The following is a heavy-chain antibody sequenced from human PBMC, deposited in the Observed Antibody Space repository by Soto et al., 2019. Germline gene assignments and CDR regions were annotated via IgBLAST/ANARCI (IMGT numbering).Heavy chain of an antibody. V-gene: IGHV1-3*01. J-gene: IGHJ5*02. Sequence: GASVKVSCKASGYTFTSYAMHWMRQAPGQRLEWMGWINAGNGNTKYSQKFQGRVTITRDTSASTAYMELSSLRSEDTAVYYCARDSTYDYVWGSYAPGGWFDPWGQGTLVTVSS. CDR2: INAGNGNT. CDR3: ARDSTYDYVWGSYAPGGWFDP. CDR1: GYTFTSYA. D-gene: IGHD3-16*01.